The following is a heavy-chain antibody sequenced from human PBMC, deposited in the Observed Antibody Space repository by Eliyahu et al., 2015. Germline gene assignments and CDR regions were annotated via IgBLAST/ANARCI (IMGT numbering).Heavy chain of an antibody. CDR2: ISGTGRRGT. CDR3: AKKFTVHELHYYYAMDV. V-gene: IGHV3-23*01. D-gene: IGHD2-21*01. J-gene: IGHJ6*02. CDR1: GXPFTNXA. Sequence: EVQLLESGGGLVQPGGSLRLSCAASGXPFTNXAMXXVRQXPGKGLEWVSTISGTGRRGTNYADSVKGRFTISRDNSKNTLYLEMNSLRAEDTAVYYCAKKFTVHELHYYYAMDVWGQGTTVTVSS.